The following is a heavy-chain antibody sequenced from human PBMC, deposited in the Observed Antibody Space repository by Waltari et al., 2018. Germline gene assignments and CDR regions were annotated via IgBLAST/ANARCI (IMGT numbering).Heavy chain of an antibody. V-gene: IGHV4-59*11. CDR1: GGFIRCHY. CDR3: AGTTWRFGNNIDS. CDR2: IYYGGDK. D-gene: IGHD3-3*01. J-gene: IGHJ4*02. Sequence: QVDLQQAGPRLVRPSQTLSLTCTVSGGFIRCHYWSWIRQSPGKGLEWIGFIYYGGDKNYNPSFKSRVTISVDTSKSQVSLVLTSVTAADTAVYFCAGTTWRFGNNIDSWGQGTLVTVSS.